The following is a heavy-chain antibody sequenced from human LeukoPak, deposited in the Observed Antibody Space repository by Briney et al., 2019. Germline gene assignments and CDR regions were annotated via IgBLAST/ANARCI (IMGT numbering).Heavy chain of an antibody. J-gene: IGHJ4*02. Sequence: GGSLRLSCAASGFTFSSYAMSWVRQAPGKGLEWVSAISGSGGSTYYADSVKGRFTISRNNSKNTLYLQMNSLRAEDTAVYYCAKDPSYSEVFDYWGQGTLVTVSS. D-gene: IGHD1-26*01. CDR3: AKDPSYSEVFDY. V-gene: IGHV3-23*01. CDR2: ISGSGGST. CDR1: GFTFSSYA.